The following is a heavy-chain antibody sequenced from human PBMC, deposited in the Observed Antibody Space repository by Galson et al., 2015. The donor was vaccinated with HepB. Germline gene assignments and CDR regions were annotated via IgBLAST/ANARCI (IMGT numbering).Heavy chain of an antibody. CDR1: GFSFTRYA. Sequence: SLRLSCAASGFSFTRYAMTWVRQAPGKGLEWVSSITSSGGNSYCTDSVKGRFTVSRDNSKNTLLLQLNSLRAEDTAMYFCAKDGIMVANNPYHLHYWGQGTLVTVSS. D-gene: IGHD2-15*01. V-gene: IGHV3-23*01. J-gene: IGHJ4*02. CDR2: ITSSGGNS. CDR3: AKDGIMVANNPYHLHY.